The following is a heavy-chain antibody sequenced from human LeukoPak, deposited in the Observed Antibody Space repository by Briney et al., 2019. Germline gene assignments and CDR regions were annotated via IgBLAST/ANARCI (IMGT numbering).Heavy chain of an antibody. CDR1: GFTFSSYW. Sequence: TGGSLRLSCAASGFTFSSYWMHWVRQAPGKGLVWVSRINSDGSSTSYADSVKGRFTISRDNAKNTLYLQMNSLRAEDTAVYYCARESGSSSWYEAFDIWGQGTMVTVSS. CDR3: ARESGSSSWYEAFDI. CDR2: INSDGSST. J-gene: IGHJ3*02. D-gene: IGHD6-13*01. V-gene: IGHV3-74*01.